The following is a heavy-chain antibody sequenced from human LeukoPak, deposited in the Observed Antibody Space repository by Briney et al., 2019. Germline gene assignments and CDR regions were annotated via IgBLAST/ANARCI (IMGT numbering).Heavy chain of an antibody. J-gene: IGHJ6*03. CDR3: AGGAGNWNYYYMDV. V-gene: IGHV4-59*11. D-gene: IGHD1-20*01. Sequence: SETLSPTCTVSGGSISSHYWSWIRQPPGKGLEWIGYIYYSGSTNYNPSLKSRVTISVDTSKNQFSLKLSSVTAADTAVYYCAGGAGNWNYYYMDVWGKGTTVTVSS. CDR1: GGSISSHY. CDR2: IYYSGST.